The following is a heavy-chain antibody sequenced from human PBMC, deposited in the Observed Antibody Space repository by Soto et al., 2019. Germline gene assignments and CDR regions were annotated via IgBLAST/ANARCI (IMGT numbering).Heavy chain of an antibody. CDR1: DTPHC. J-gene: IGHJ6*01. CDR2: IYPGDSDT. V-gene: IGHV5-51*01. CDR3: ARLVNYYFGMDV. Sequence: SLEISCESADTPHCIGWVRHKPGKGLEWMGIIYPGDSDTKYSPSFQGQVTISVDKSISTAYLHWSSLKASDTATYYCARLVNYYFGMDVWGLGTPVTVSS.